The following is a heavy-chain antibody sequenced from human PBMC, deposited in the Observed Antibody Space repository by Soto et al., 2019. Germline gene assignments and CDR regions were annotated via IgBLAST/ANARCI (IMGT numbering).Heavy chain of an antibody. CDR2: IIPIFGTA. D-gene: IGHD1-7*01. J-gene: IGHJ5*02. CDR3: ERDEQNNSITGTTWFDP. CDR1: GGTFSSYA. Sequence: SVKVSCKASGGTFSSYAISWVRQAPGQGLEWMGGIIPIFGTANYAQKFQGRVTITADESTSTAYMELSSLRSEDTAVYYCERDEQNNSITGTTWFDPWGQGTLVTVSS. V-gene: IGHV1-69*13.